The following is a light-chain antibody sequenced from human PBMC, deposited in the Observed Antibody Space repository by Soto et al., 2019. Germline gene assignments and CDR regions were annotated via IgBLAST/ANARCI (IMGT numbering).Light chain of an antibody. CDR3: QQDNNLPRT. CDR1: QSVSSN. J-gene: IGKJ1*01. Sequence: EIVMTQSPATLSVSPGERATLSCRASQSVSSNLAWYQQKPGQAPRLLIYGASTRATGIPARFSGSGSGTEFPLTISSLQSEDFAVYYCQQDNNLPRTFGQGTKVEIK. V-gene: IGKV3-15*01. CDR2: GAS.